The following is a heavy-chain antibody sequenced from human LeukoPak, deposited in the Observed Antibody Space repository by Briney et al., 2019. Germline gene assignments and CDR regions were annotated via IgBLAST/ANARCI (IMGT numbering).Heavy chain of an antibody. Sequence: KPSETLSLTRTVSGGSVSSNHWGWVRQPPGKGLEWIGYVRNSRSTNYNASFKSRVTISVDTSKNQVSLQLSSVTAADTAVYYCARHRSLVTGTGVFDLWGQGTMVPVSS. V-gene: IGHV4-59*08. CDR3: ARHRSLVTGTGVFDL. CDR1: GGSVSSNH. D-gene: IGHD6-19*01. CDR2: VRNSRST. J-gene: IGHJ3*01.